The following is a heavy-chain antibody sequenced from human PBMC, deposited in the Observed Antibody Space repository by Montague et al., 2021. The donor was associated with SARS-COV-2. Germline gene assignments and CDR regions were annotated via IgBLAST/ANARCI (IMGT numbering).Heavy chain of an antibody. Sequence: PALVKPTKTLTLTRTFSGFSLSTSGMCVSWIRQPPGKALEWLARIDWDDDKYYSTSLKTRLTISKDTSKNQVVLTMTNMDPVDTATYYCARASLAWLDYWGQGTLVTVSS. V-gene: IGHV2-70*11. J-gene: IGHJ4*02. CDR3: ARASLAWLDY. D-gene: IGHD5-24*01. CDR2: IDWDDDK. CDR1: GFSLSTSGMC.